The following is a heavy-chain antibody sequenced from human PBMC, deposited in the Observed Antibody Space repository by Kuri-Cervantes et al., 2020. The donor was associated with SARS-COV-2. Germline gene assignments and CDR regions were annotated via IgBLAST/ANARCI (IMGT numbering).Heavy chain of an antibody. CDR3: ARDSYGDYYFDY. V-gene: IGHV3-21*01. J-gene: IGHJ4*02. D-gene: IGHD4-17*01. CDR2: ISSSSGYI. Sequence: GESLKISCAASGFTFSSYSMNWVRQAPGKGLEWVSSISSSSGYIYYADSVKGRFTISRDNAKNSLYLQMNSLRAEDTAVYYCARDSYGDYYFDYWGQGTLVTVSS. CDR1: GFTFSSYS.